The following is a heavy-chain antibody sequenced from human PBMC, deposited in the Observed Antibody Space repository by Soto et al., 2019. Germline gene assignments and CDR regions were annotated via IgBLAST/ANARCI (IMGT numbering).Heavy chain of an antibody. V-gene: IGHV3-33*01. CDR3: ARDRFKTSVTMWIDS. Sequence: VAVIWYDGSNKYYEDSVKGRFSISRDNSKNTLYLHMNSLRAEDTAVYYCARDRFKTSVTMWIDSWGQGTLVTVSS. CDR2: IWYDGSNK. D-gene: IGHD4-17*01. J-gene: IGHJ4*02.